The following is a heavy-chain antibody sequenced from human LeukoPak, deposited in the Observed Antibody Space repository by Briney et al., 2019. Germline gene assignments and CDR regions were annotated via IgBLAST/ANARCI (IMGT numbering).Heavy chain of an antibody. J-gene: IGHJ4*02. CDR2: ISSSGTYI. CDR1: GFTCSSYG. D-gene: IGHD2-21*01. Sequence: GGSLRLSCAASGFTCSSYGMNWVRQAPGKGLEWVSSISSSGTYIYFADSVEGRFTISRDNAKNSLYLQMNSLRAEDTALYYCAREQSYSEEIVVVNPPFDYWGQGTLVTVSS. CDR3: AREQSYSEEIVVVNPPFDY. V-gene: IGHV3-21*01.